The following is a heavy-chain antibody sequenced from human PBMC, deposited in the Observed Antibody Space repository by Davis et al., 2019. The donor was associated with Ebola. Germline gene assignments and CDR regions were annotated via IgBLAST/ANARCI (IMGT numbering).Heavy chain of an antibody. CDR3: ARRRLSFEAIDY. CDR1: GYSISSGYY. V-gene: IGHV4-38-2*02. Sequence: MPSETLSLTCTVSGYSISSGYYWGWIRQPPGKGLEWIGSIYYRGTTYYTPSLKSRVTISVDTSKNQFSLKLSSVSAADTAVYYCARRRLSFEAIDYWGQGTLVTVSS. D-gene: IGHD1-26*01. J-gene: IGHJ4*02. CDR2: IYYRGTT.